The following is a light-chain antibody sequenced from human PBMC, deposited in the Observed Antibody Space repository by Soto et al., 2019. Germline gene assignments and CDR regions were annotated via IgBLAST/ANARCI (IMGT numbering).Light chain of an antibody. CDR1: QSISSW. V-gene: IGKV1-5*03. Sequence: DIQMTQSPSTLSASVGDRVTITCRASQSISSWLAWYQQKPGTAPKLLIYKASTLQTGVPSRFSGSGSGTEFTLTISSLQPDDFATYYCQQYNDNWTFGQGTKAE. CDR3: QQYNDNWT. CDR2: KAS. J-gene: IGKJ1*01.